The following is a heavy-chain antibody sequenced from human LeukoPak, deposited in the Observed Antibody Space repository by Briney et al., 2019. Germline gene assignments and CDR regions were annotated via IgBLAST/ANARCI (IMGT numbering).Heavy chain of an antibody. D-gene: IGHD6-13*01. CDR1: RFTFSSYN. CDR2: ISGSGDST. Sequence: GGSLRLSCAASRFTFSSYNMNWVRQAPGKGLEWVSAISGSGDSTYYGDSVKGRFTISRDNSKNTLYLQMNSLRAEDTAVYYCAKTRPLDSSSWSHGDYWGQGTLVTVSS. V-gene: IGHV3-23*01. J-gene: IGHJ4*02. CDR3: AKTRPLDSSSWSHGDY.